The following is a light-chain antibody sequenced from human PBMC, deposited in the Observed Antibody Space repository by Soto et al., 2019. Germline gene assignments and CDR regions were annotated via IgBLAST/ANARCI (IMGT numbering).Light chain of an antibody. CDR1: QSVLYSSNNRNY. CDR3: QQYYSTPPT. CDR2: SAS. J-gene: IGKJ4*01. V-gene: IGKV4-1*01. Sequence: DIVITQSPGSLAVSLGERATINCKSSQSVLYSSNNRNYLAWYKQRPGQPPKLLIYSASTRESGVPDRFSGSGSGTDFSLTISSLQAEDVAVYYCQQYYSTPPTFGGGTKVEIK.